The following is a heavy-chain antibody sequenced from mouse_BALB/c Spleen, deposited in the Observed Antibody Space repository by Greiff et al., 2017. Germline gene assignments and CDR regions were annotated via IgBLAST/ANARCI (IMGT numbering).Heavy chain of an antibody. D-gene: IGHD2-14*01. J-gene: IGHJ1*01. CDR3: TRDEVRGYWYFDV. V-gene: IGHV1-5*01. Sequence: EVQLQESGTVLARPGASVKMSCKASGYTFTSYWMHWVKQRPGQGLEWIGAIYPGNSDTSYNQKFKGKAKLTAVTSTSTAYMELSSLTNEDSAVYYCTRDEVRGYWYFDVWGAGTTVTVSS. CDR1: GYTFTSYW. CDR2: IYPGNSDT.